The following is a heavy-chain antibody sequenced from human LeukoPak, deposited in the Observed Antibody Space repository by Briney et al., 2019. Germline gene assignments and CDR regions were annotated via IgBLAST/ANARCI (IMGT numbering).Heavy chain of an antibody. CDR2: ISTISSTK. CDR1: GFTFSSYD. D-gene: IGHD1-1*01. V-gene: IGHV3-48*01. CDR3: ARDASQGTYYYGMDV. J-gene: IGHJ6*02. Sequence: GGSLRLSCAASGFTFSSYDMNWVRQAPGKGLEWVSYISTISSTKYYADSVKGRFTISRDNAKNSLYLQMNSLRAEDTAVYYCARDASQGTYYYGMDVWGQGTTVTVSS.